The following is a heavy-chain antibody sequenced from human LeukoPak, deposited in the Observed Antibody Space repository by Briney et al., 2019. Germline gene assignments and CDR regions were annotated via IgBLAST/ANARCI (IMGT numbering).Heavy chain of an antibody. CDR3: ARGTYFFDS. CDR2: IGRGGTDL. CDR1: GFTFSSFE. D-gene: IGHD1-7*01. J-gene: IGHJ4*02. V-gene: IGHV3-48*03. Sequence: GGSLRLSCAAPGFTFSSFEMNWVRQVPGKGLEWVSYIGRGGTDLYYADSVKGRFTDSRGNAKNSLSLQMNSPRAEDTAVYYCARGTYFFDSWGQGTLVTVSS.